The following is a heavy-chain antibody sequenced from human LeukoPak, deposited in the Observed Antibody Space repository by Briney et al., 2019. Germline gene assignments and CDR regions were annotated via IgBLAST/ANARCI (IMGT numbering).Heavy chain of an antibody. Sequence: GGSLRLSCAASGFTFSSYSMNWVRQAPGKGLEWVSSISSSSSHIYYADSVKGRFTISRDNAKNSLYLQMNSLRAEDTAVYYCARGWAAASYYMDVWGKGTTVTVSS. CDR1: GFTFSSYS. D-gene: IGHD6-13*01. V-gene: IGHV3-21*01. CDR2: ISSSSSHI. CDR3: ARGWAAASYYMDV. J-gene: IGHJ6*03.